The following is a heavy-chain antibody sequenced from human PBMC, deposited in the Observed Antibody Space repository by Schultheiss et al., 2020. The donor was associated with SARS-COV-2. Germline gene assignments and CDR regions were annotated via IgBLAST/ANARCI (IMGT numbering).Heavy chain of an antibody. CDR1: GGSFSGYY. CDR3: ARDYDFWSGYWAGEGWFDP. V-gene: IGHV4-4*07. Sequence: SETLSLTCAVYGGSFSGYYWSWIRQPAGKGLEWIGRIYTSGSTNYNPSLKSRVTISVDTSKNQFSLKLSSVTAADTAVYYCARDYDFWSGYWAGEGWFDPRGQGTLVTVSS. CDR2: IYTSGST. D-gene: IGHD3-3*01. J-gene: IGHJ5*02.